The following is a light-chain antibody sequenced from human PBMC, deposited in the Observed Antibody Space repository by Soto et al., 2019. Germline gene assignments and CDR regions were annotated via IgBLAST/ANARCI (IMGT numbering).Light chain of an antibody. CDR3: QQYGSSPLT. CDR2: GAS. V-gene: IGKV3-20*01. CDR1: QSVTSNY. J-gene: IGKJ1*01. Sequence: EIVLTQSPGTLSLSPGERATLSCRASQSVTSNYLAWYQQKPGQAPRLLIYGASIRATGIPDRFSGSGSGTDITLTISRLEPEDFAVYFCQQYGSSPLTFGQGTKVEIK.